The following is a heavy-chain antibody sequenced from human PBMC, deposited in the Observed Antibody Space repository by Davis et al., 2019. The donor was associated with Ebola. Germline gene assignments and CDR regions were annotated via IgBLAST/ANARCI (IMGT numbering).Heavy chain of an antibody. V-gene: IGHV3-23*01. J-gene: IGHJ4*02. Sequence: PGGSLRLPCAASGFTFSTYAMNWVRQAPGKVLDWVSVISGDGETTFYADSVKGRFTISRDNAKNTLYLQMNSLRVEDTAVYHCAKFRGTQQMDYWGRGTLVTVSS. D-gene: IGHD1/OR15-1a*01. CDR2: ISGDGETT. CDR1: GFTFSTYA. CDR3: AKFRGTQQMDY.